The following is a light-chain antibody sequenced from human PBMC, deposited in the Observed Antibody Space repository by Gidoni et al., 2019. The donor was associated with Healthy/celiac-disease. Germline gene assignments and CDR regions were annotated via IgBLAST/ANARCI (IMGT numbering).Light chain of an antibody. CDR1: QSVSSN. Sequence: EIVMTQSPATLSVSPGERATLSCRASQSVSSNLAWYQQKPGQAPRRLIYGASTRATGIPARCSGSGSGTEFTLTISSLQSEDFAVYYCQQYNNWPPKITFGPGTKVDIK. CDR2: GAS. V-gene: IGKV3-15*01. CDR3: QQYNNWPPKIT. J-gene: IGKJ3*01.